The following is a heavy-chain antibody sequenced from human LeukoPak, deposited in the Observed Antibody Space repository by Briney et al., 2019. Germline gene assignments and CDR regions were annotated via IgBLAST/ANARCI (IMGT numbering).Heavy chain of an antibody. J-gene: IGHJ6*03. CDR2: VDQTGSP. D-gene: IGHD2-15*01. CDR1: GGSLRSDRHN. Sequence: PSETLSLTCSVSGGSLRSDRHNWAWVRQSADKSLEHIGSVDQTGSPYYNPPLKSRVTISVDTSNKQFSLNLTSVTAADTAVYYCARDLGGYPFFMDVWGKGITVTVSS. CDR3: ARDLGGYPFFMDV. V-gene: IGHV4-39*07.